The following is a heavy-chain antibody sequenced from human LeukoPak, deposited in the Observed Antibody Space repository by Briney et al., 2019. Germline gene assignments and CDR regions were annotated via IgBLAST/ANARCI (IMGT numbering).Heavy chain of an antibody. CDR2: ISSNGGST. CDR1: GFTFSSYA. J-gene: IGHJ4*02. Sequence: PGGSLRLSCSASGFTFSSYAMHWVRQAPGKGLEYVSAISSNGGSTYYADSVKGRFTISRDNSKNTLYLQMSSLRAEDTAVYYSARVSGSYVFDYWGQGALVTVSS. CDR3: ARVSGSYVFDY. V-gene: IGHV3-64D*09. D-gene: IGHD1-26*01.